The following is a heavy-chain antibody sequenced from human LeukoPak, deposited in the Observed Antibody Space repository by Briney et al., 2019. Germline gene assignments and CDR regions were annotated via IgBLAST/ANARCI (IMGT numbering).Heavy chain of an antibody. CDR2: ISYDGSNK. D-gene: IGHD2-15*01. CDR1: GFTFSSYA. J-gene: IGHJ4*02. CDR3: AKAPVTTCSGAYCYPFDY. V-gene: IGHV3-30*04. Sequence: GGSLRLSCAASGFTFSSYAMHWVRQAPGKGLEWVAVISYDGSNKYYADSVKGRFTISRDYSKNTLYLQMNSLRAEDTAVYYCAKAPVTTCSGAYCYPFDYWSQGTLVTVSS.